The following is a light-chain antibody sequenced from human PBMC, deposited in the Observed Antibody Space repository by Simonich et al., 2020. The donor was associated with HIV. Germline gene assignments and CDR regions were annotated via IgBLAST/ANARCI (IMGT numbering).Light chain of an antibody. CDR1: QSVLYSSNNKNY. Sequence: DIVMTQSPDSLAVSLGERATINCKSSQSVLYSSNNKNYLAWYQQKEGQPPKLLIYWAATRESGVPDRFSRSGSGTDFTLTISGLQAEDVAVYYCQQYYITPQTFGQGTKVEIK. J-gene: IGKJ1*01. CDR3: QQYYITPQT. CDR2: WAA. V-gene: IGKV4-1*01.